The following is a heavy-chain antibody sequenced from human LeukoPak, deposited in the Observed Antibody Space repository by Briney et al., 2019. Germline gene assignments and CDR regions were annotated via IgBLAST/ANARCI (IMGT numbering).Heavy chain of an antibody. CDR2: ISSSSSYI. Sequence: GGSLRLSCAASGFTFSSYSMNWVRQAPGKGLEWVSSISSSSSYIYYADSVKGRFTISRDNSKNTLYLQMNSLRPEDTAVYYCAKGVVAATNAAYYGMDVWGQGTTVTVSS. J-gene: IGHJ6*02. CDR3: AKGVVAATNAAYYGMDV. CDR1: GFTFSSYS. D-gene: IGHD2-15*01. V-gene: IGHV3-21*01.